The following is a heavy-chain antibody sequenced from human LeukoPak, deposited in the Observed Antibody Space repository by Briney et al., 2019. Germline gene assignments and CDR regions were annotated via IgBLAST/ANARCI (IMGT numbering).Heavy chain of an antibody. J-gene: IGHJ6*03. CDR1: GGSLSGYY. D-gene: IGHD1/OR15-1a*01. Sequence: ASETLSLTCAVYGGSLSGYYWSWIRQPPGKGLEWIGEINHSGSTNYNPYLKSRVTISVDTSKNQFSLRLSSVTAADTAVYYCARGGTGGRFRPVYYYMDVWGKGTTVTVSS. CDR2: INHSGST. V-gene: IGHV4-34*01. CDR3: ARGGTGGRFRPVYYYMDV.